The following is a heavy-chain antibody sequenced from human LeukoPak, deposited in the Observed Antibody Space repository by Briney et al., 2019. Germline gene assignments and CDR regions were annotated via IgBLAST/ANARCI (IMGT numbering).Heavy chain of an antibody. CDR2: ISGSGGST. CDR1: GFTFSSYA. D-gene: IGHD3-22*01. CDR3: AKATYYYDSSGRIGGYFDY. J-gene: IGHJ4*02. V-gene: IGHV3-23*01. Sequence: GGSLRLSCAASGFTFSSYAMSWVRQAPGKGLEWVSAISGSGGSTYYADSVKGRFTISRDNSKNTLYLQMNSLRAEDTAVHYCAKATYYYDSSGRIGGYFDYWGQGTLVTVSS.